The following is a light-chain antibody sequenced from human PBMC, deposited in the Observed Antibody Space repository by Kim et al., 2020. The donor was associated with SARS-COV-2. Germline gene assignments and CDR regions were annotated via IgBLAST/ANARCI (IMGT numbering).Light chain of an antibody. J-gene: IGKJ1*01. Sequence: ASVGDRVTTTCRASQTVDRHLSWYQQKPGKAPSLLLYKTSTLQNGVPSIFSGSGSGRDYILTIRDLQPDDFATYFCQQSFSTPQTFGQGTKVDIK. CDR3: QQSFSTPQT. V-gene: IGKV1-39*01. CDR2: KTS. CDR1: QTVDRH.